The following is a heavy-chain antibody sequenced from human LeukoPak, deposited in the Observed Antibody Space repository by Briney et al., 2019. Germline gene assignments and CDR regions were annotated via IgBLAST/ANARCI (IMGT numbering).Heavy chain of an antibody. V-gene: IGHV1-69*06. CDR1: GGTFSSYA. Sequence: GASVTVSCKASGGTFSSYAISWVRQAPGQGLEWMGGIIPIFGTANYAQKFQGRVTITADKSTSTAYMELSSLRSEDTAVYYCARATTYYDILTGSRTSDYFDYWGQGTLVTVSS. CDR2: IIPIFGTA. CDR3: ARATTYYDILTGSRTSDYFDY. J-gene: IGHJ4*02. D-gene: IGHD3-9*01.